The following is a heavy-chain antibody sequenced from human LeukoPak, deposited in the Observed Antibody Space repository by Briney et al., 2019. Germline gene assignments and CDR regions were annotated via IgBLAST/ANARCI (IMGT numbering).Heavy chain of an antibody. Sequence: GASVKVSCKASGYTFTGYYMHWVRQAPGQGLEWMGWINPNSGGTNYAQKFQGWVTMTRETSISTAYMELSRLRSDDTAVYYCARAPLDVGGSADWFDPWGQGTLVTVSS. CDR2: INPNSGGT. D-gene: IGHD1-26*01. CDR1: GYTFTGYY. CDR3: ARAPLDVGGSADWFDP. J-gene: IGHJ5*02. V-gene: IGHV1-2*04.